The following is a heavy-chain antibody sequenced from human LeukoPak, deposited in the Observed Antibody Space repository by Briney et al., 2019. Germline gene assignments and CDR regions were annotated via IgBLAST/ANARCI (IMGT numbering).Heavy chain of an antibody. J-gene: IGHJ4*02. Sequence: GESLKISCKGSGYSFTSYWIGWVRQMPGKGLEWIGIIYPGDSDTIYSPSFQGQVTISADKSIGTAYLQWSSLKASDTAMYYCARHVDSGTYYFQYWGQGTLVTVSP. D-gene: IGHD1-26*01. CDR3: ARHVDSGTYYFQY. V-gene: IGHV5-51*01. CDR1: GYSFTSYW. CDR2: IYPGDSDT.